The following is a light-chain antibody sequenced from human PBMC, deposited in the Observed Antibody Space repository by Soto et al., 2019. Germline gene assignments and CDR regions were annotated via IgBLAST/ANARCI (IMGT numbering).Light chain of an antibody. CDR3: QQANSFPLT. J-gene: IGKJ4*01. CDR1: QSISSW. Sequence: DIQMTQSASTLSASVGDRVTITWRASQSISSWLAWYQQKPGKAPKLLIYTASSLQSGVPSRFSGSGYGTDFNLTISSLQTEDFATYYCQQANSFPLTFGGGTKVDIK. CDR2: TAS. V-gene: IGKV1-12*01.